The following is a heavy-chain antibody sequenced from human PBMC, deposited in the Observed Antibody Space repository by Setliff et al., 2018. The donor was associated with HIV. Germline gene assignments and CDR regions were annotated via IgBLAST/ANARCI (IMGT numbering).Heavy chain of an antibody. CDR1: GFSFSSHW. CDR3: AKDFIWFGEYYYYCMDV. D-gene: IGHD3-10*01. Sequence: GGSLRLSCAASGFSFSSHWMSWVRQAPGKGLEWVALIWNDGRNKYYVDSVKGRFTISRDNAKNSLYLQMNSLRAEDTAVYYCAKDFIWFGEYYYYCMDVWGQGTTVTVSS. CDR2: IWNDGRNK. J-gene: IGHJ6*02. V-gene: IGHV3-33*03.